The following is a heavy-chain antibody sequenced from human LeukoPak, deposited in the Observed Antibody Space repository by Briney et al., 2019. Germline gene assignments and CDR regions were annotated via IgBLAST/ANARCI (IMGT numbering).Heavy chain of an antibody. CDR3: ARVREITMVRGVIRKRFFDY. CDR1: GGSISYYY. D-gene: IGHD3-10*01. CDR2: IYYSGST. J-gene: IGHJ4*02. Sequence: SETLSLTCTVSGGSISYYYWSWIRQPPGKGLEWIGYIYYSGSTNYNPSLKSRVTISVDTSKNQFSLKLSSVTAADTAVYYCARVREITMVRGVIRKRFFDYWGQGTLVTVSS. V-gene: IGHV4-59*12.